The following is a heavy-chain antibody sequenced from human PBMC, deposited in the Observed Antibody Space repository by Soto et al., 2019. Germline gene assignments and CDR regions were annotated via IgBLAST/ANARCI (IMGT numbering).Heavy chain of an antibody. V-gene: IGHV4-38-2*01. CDR2: IYHSGST. CDR1: GYSISSGYY. D-gene: IGHD6-6*01. Sequence: SETLSLTCAVSGYSISSGYYWGWIRQPPGKGLEWIGSIYHSGSTYYNPSLKSRVTISVDTSKNQFSLKLSSVTAADTAVYYCARQAARGPSAFDIWGQGTLATV. J-gene: IGHJ3*02. CDR3: ARQAARGPSAFDI.